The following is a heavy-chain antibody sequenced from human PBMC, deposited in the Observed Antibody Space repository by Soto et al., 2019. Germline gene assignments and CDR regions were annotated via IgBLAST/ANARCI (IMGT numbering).Heavy chain of an antibody. J-gene: IGHJ1*01. D-gene: IGHD3-10*01. CDR2: IDSDGTNA. CDR3: ASPPYGSGSYSWGGVGY. Sequence: EVQLVESGGGVVQPGGSLRLSCVASGFTFRIYWMHWVRQVTGKGLVWVSRIDSDGTNADYADSVKGRFTISRDNAKNTLYLQMNSLRNEDTAVYDCASPPYGSGSYSWGGVGYWGQGILVTVSS. CDR1: GFTFRIYW. V-gene: IGHV3-74*01.